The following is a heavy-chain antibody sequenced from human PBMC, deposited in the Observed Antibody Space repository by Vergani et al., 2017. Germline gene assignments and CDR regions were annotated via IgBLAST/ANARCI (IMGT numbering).Heavy chain of an antibody. CDR3: ARDTGYYGSGTYYYGMDV. J-gene: IGHJ6*02. CDR1: GFTVSSNY. Sequence: EVQLVESGGGLVQPGGSLRLSCAASGFTVSSNYMSWVRQAPGKGLEWVSVIYSGGSTYYADSVKGRFTISRHNSKNTLYLQMNSLRADDTAVYYCARDTGYYGSGTYYYGMDVWGQGTTVTVSS. CDR2: IYSGGST. V-gene: IGHV3-53*04. D-gene: IGHD3-10*01.